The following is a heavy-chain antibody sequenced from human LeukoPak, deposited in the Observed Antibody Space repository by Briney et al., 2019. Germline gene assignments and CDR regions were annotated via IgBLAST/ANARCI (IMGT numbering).Heavy chain of an antibody. CDR3: TRVGYIDEGIDY. D-gene: IGHD5-24*01. J-gene: IGHJ4*02. CDR2: IKQDGSKK. V-gene: IGHV3-7*04. Sequence: QAGGSLRPSCVASGFPFSSYWMTWVRQAPGKGLEWVANIKQDGSKKSYVDSVKGRFTISRDNAKNSLYLQMSSLRAEDTAIYYCTRVGYIDEGIDYWGQGTLVAVSS. CDR1: GFPFSSYW.